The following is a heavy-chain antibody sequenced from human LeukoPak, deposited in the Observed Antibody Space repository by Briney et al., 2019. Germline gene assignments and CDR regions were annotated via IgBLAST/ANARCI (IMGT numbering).Heavy chain of an antibody. J-gene: IGHJ4*02. CDR1: GFTFSNYG. CDR2: ISYDGSNK. V-gene: IGHV3-30*18. CDR3: AKEAGYSYGFDS. Sequence: GGSLRLSCAASGFTFSNYGIHWVRQAPGKGLEWVAVISYDGSNKYYADSVKGRCTISRDKPKNTVYLQVNSLRAEDTAVYYCAKEAGYSYGFDSWGQGTLVTVSS. D-gene: IGHD5-18*01.